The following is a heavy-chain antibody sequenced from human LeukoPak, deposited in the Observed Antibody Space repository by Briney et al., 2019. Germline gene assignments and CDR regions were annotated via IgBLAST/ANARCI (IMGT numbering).Heavy chain of an antibody. CDR2: IKQDGSEK. Sequence: GGSLRLSCAAPGFTFSSYWMSWVRQAPGKGLEWVANIKQDGSEKFYVDSVKGRFTISRDNAKNSLYLQMNSLRAEDTAVYYCAGGARSGYWGQGTLVTVSS. J-gene: IGHJ4*02. CDR1: GFTFSSYW. V-gene: IGHV3-7*04. CDR3: AGGARSGY.